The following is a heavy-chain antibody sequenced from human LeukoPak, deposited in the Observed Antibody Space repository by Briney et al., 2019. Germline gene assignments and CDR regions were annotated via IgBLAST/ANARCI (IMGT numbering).Heavy chain of an antibody. CDR1: GYTFTSYY. D-gene: IGHD5-18*01. CDR3: ASEGPAQLWLPSVASDY. V-gene: IGHV1-46*01. CDR2: INPSGGST. Sequence: GASVKVSCKASGYTFTSYYMHWVRQAPGQGLEWMGIINPSGGSTSYAQKFQGRVTMTRDTSTSTVYMELSSLRSEDTAVYYCASEGPAQLWLPSVASDYWGQGTLVTVSS. J-gene: IGHJ4*02.